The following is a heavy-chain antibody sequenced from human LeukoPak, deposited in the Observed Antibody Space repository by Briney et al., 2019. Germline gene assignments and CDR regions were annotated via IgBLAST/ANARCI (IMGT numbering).Heavy chain of an antibody. CDR2: IKQDGSEE. J-gene: IGHJ4*02. V-gene: IGHV3-7*03. CDR3: ARGSLGELLEFDY. Sequence: XGSLRLSCAASGFTFSSYWMSWVRQAPGKGLEWVANIKQDGSEEYYVDSVKGQFTISRDNAKNSLYLQMNSLRAEDTAVYYCARGSLGELLEFDYWGQGTLVTVSS. CDR1: GFTFSSYW. D-gene: IGHD3-10*01.